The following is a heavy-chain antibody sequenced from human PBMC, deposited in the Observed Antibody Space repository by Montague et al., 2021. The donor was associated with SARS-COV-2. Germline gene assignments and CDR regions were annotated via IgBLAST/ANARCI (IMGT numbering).Heavy chain of an antibody. J-gene: IGHJ6*02. Sequence: SLRLSCAASGFTFGDYAMHWVRQAPGKGLEWVSGISWNSGSIAYADSXKGRFTISRDNAKNSLYLRMNSLRPEDTALYYCARASTHYYHYGMDVWGQGTTVTVSS. CDR1: GFTFGDYA. CDR2: ISWNSGSI. V-gene: IGHV3-9*01. D-gene: IGHD5/OR15-5a*01. CDR3: ARASTHYYHYGMDV.